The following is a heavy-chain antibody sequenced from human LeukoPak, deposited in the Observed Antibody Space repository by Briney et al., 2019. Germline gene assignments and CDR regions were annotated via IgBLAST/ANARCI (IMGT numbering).Heavy chain of an antibody. CDR1: GGSVSSGNFY. Sequence: PSETLSLTCIVSGGSVSSGNFYWNWIRRPPGEGLEWIGYIYNNGNTNYNPSLKTRVTISADSSKNQFSLTVRSVTAADTAFYYCARGHNTIWNSQSHWGQGSLVTVSS. CDR3: ARGHNTIWNSQSH. D-gene: IGHD1-7*01. V-gene: IGHV4-61*01. J-gene: IGHJ4*02. CDR2: IYNNGNT.